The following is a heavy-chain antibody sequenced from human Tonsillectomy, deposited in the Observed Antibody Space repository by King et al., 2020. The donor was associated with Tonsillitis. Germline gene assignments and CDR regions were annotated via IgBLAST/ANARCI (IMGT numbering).Heavy chain of an antibody. D-gene: IGHD3-16*01. V-gene: IGHV1-24*01. CDR3: TTDLGDRWPGGIDP. CDR2: FDPEDGER. Sequence: QLVQSGAEVKKPGASVKVSCKVSGYSLIDLCMHWVRQAPGKGLEWMGGFDPEDGERIYAQKFQGRVTMTEDTATDTAYMELSSLRPEDTAVYYCTTDLGDRWPGGIDPWGQGTLVTVSS. J-gene: IGHJ5*02. CDR1: GYSLIDLC.